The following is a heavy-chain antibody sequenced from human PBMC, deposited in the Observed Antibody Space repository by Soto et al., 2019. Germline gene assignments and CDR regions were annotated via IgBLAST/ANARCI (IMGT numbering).Heavy chain of an antibody. Sequence: PGGSLRLSCSASGFTFSGNAIHWVRQAPGKGLEFVSAISSSGDSTYYADSVKGRFTISRDNSTNTLYLQMTSLRDEDTAIYYCVNAGREALRPDYWGQGSLVTVSS. CDR1: GFTFSGNA. CDR2: ISSSGDST. D-gene: IGHD3-10*01. V-gene: IGHV3-64D*06. J-gene: IGHJ4*02. CDR3: VNAGREALRPDY.